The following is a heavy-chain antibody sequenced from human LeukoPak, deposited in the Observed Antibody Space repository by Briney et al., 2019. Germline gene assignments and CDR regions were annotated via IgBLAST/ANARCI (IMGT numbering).Heavy chain of an antibody. D-gene: IGHD3-9*01. CDR3: ARVTLTGYYAFDY. Sequence: GGSLRLSCAASGFTFSSYGMYWVRQAPGKGLEWVAFIRYDGSNKYYADSVKGRFTVSRDNSKNTLYLQMKSLRTEDTAVYYCARVTLTGYYAFDYWGQGTLVTVSS. J-gene: IGHJ4*02. V-gene: IGHV3-30*02. CDR1: GFTFSSYG. CDR2: IRYDGSNK.